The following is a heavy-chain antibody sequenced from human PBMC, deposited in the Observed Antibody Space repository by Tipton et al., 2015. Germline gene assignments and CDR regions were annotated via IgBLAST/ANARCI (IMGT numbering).Heavy chain of an antibody. CDR2: FFHSGNT. Sequence: TLSLTCDVSGYSISSGYYWSWIRQPPGKGLEWIGSFFHSGNTFHNPSLRSRVIISVDTSKNQISLTVTSVTAADTAVYYCARLEGMTTGTTDRYYEYWGQGAVVTVSS. D-gene: IGHD4-17*01. V-gene: IGHV4-38-2*01. J-gene: IGHJ4*02. CDR1: GYSISSGYY. CDR3: ARLEGMTTGTTDRYYEY.